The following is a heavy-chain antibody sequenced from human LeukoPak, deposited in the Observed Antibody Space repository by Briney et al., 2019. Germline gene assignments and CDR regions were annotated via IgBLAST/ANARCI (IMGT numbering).Heavy chain of an antibody. Sequence: GASVKVSCKACVCTLRRYGFSWVRPAPGQGLEWMGWISPYNGNTNYAQRFQGRVTMTTDTSTSTAYMELRSLRVDDTAVYYCARDGGYFDYWGRGTLVTVSS. CDR1: VCTLRRYG. V-gene: IGHV1-18*01. CDR3: ARDGGYFDY. J-gene: IGHJ4*02. CDR2: ISPYNGNT.